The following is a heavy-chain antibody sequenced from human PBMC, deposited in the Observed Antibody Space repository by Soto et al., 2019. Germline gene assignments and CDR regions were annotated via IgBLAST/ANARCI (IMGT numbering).Heavy chain of an antibody. CDR2: IYYSGST. J-gene: IGHJ4*02. V-gene: IGHV4-30-4*01. CDR3: ARTGGSCFHDY. Sequence: SETLSLTCTVSGGSISSGDYYWSWIRQPPGKGLEWIGYIYYSGSTYYNPSLKSRVTISVDTSKNQFSLKLSSVTAADTAVYYCARTGGSCFHDYWGQGTLVTVSS. D-gene: IGHD2-15*01. CDR1: GGSISSGDYY.